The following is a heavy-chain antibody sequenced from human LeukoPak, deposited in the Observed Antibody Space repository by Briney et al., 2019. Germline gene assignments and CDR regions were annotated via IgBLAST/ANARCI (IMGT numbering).Heavy chain of an antibody. CDR3: ARERKYYYGSGSYLIEAFDI. CDR1: GGSISSYY. V-gene: IGHV4-59*01. CDR2: IYYSGST. D-gene: IGHD3-10*01. Sequence: SETLSLTCTVSGGSISSYYWSWIRQPPGKGLEWIGYIYYSGSTNYNPSLKSRVTISIDTSKNQFSLQLSSVTAADTAVYYCARERKYYYGSGSYLIEAFDIWGQGTTVAVSS. J-gene: IGHJ3*02.